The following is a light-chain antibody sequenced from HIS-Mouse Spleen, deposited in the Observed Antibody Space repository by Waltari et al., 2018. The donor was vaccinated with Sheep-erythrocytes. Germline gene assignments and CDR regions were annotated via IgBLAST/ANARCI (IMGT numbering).Light chain of an antibody. CDR3: QAWDSSTAV. CDR2: QDS. J-gene: IGLJ2*01. V-gene: IGLV3-1*01. CDR1: KLGDKY. Sequence: SYELTQPPSVSVSPGQTASITCSGDKLGDKYACWYQQKPGQSPVLVIYQDSKRPSGIPERCAGSNSGKTATLTISGTQAMDEADYYCQAWDSSTAVFGGGTKLTVL.